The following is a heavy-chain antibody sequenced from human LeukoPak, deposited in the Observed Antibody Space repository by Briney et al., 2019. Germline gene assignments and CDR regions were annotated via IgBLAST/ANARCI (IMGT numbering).Heavy chain of an antibody. J-gene: IGHJ3*02. D-gene: IGHD3-10*01. Sequence: PGGSLRLSCAASGFTFSSYSMNWVRQAPGKGLEWVSGISGSGGRTYYADSVKGRFTISRDNSKNTVYLQMNSLRAEDTAVYYCAKDRSYGAFEIWGQGTMVTVSS. CDR1: GFTFSSYS. V-gene: IGHV3-23*01. CDR3: AKDRSYGAFEI. CDR2: ISGSGGRT.